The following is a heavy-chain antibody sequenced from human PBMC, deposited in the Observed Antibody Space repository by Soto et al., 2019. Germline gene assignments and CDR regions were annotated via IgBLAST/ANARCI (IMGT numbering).Heavy chain of an antibody. CDR2: IYYSGST. CDR1: GGSISSYY. J-gene: IGHJ5*02. D-gene: IGHD3-22*01. Sequence: SETLSLTCTVSGGSISSYYWSWIRQPPGKGLEWIGYIYYSGSTNYNPSLKSRVTISVDTSKNHFSLKLSSVTAADTAVYYCARDRRYYDSSGSIDWFDPWGQGTLVTV. CDR3: ARDRRYYDSSGSIDWFDP. V-gene: IGHV4-59*01.